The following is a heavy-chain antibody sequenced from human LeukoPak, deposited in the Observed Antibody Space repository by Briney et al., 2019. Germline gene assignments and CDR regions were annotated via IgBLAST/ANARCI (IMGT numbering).Heavy chain of an antibody. CDR3: ARGAIAAAAPYYFDY. V-gene: IGHV1-18*01. Sequence: ASVKVPCKASGYTFTSYGISWVRQAPGQGLEWMGWISAYNGNTNYAQKLQGRVTMTTDTSTSTAYMELRSLRSDDTAVYYCARGAIAAAAPYYFDYWGQGTLVTVSS. CDR2: ISAYNGNT. J-gene: IGHJ4*02. CDR1: GYTFTSYG. D-gene: IGHD6-13*01.